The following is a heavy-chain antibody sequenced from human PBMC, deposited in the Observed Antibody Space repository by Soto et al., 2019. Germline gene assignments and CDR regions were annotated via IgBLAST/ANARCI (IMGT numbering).Heavy chain of an antibody. CDR1: GFTFSSYG. V-gene: IGHV3-30*18. CDR3: AKELGSSSWYLFAFDI. J-gene: IGHJ3*02. Sequence: GGSLRLSCAASGFTFSSYGMHWVRQAPGKGLEWVAVISYDGSNKYYADSVKGRFTISRDNSKNTLYLQMNSLRAEDTAVYYCAKELGSSSWYLFAFDIWGQGTMVTVSS. CDR2: ISYDGSNK. D-gene: IGHD6-13*01.